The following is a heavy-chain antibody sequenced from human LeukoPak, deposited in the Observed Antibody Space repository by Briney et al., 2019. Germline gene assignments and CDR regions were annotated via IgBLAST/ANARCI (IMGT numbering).Heavy chain of an antibody. CDR2: IYYSGST. CDR1: GGSISSYY. D-gene: IGHD3-22*01. Sequence: SETLSLTCTVSGGSISSYYWSWIRQPPGKGLEWIGYIYYSGSTNYNPSPKSRVTISVDTSKNQFSLKLSSETAADTAVYYCAREWGEYYYDSSGYYNWFDPWGQGTLVTVSS. J-gene: IGHJ5*02. V-gene: IGHV4-59*01. CDR3: AREWGEYYYDSSGYYNWFDP.